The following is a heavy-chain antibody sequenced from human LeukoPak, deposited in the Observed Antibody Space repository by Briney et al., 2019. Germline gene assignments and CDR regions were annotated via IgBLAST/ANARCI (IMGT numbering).Heavy chain of an antibody. J-gene: IGHJ4*02. CDR2: ISYDGSNK. CDR1: GFTFSSYA. V-gene: IGHV3-30*04. Sequence: GRSLRLSCAASGFTFSSYAMHWVRQAPGKGLERVAVISYDGSNKYYADSVKGRFTISRDNSKNTLYLQMNSLRAEDTAVYYCARDQIAAAFFDYWGQGTLVTVSS. CDR3: ARDQIAAAFFDY. D-gene: IGHD6-13*01.